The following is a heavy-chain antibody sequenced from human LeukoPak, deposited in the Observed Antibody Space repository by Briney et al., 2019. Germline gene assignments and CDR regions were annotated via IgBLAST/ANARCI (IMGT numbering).Heavy chain of an antibody. D-gene: IGHD3-22*01. CDR3: ARGDYYDSSGYPY. CDR2: INAGNGNT. Sequence: ASVKVSCKASGYTFTSYAMHWVRQAPGQRLEWMGWINAGNGNTKYSQEFQGRVTITRDTSASTAYMELSSLRSEDMAVYYCARGDYYDSSGYPYWGQGTLVTVSS. CDR1: GYTFTSYA. J-gene: IGHJ4*02. V-gene: IGHV1-3*03.